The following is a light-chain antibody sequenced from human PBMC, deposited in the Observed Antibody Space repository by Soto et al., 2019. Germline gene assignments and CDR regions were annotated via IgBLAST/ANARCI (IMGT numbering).Light chain of an antibody. CDR2: EVS. J-gene: IGLJ2*01. CDR1: SSDIGNYDF. V-gene: IGLV2-14*01. Sequence: QSALTQPASVSGSPGQSITISCTGTSSDIGNYDFVSWYQQVPGTAPKAMIYEVSSRPSGVSNRFSGSKSGNTASLTISGLQAEDEAYYYCSSYTTGTSFIVFGGRTKLTVL. CDR3: SSYTTGTSFIV.